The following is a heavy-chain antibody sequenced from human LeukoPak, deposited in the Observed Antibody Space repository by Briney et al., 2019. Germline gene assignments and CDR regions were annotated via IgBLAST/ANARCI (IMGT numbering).Heavy chain of an antibody. J-gene: IGHJ5*02. CDR3: ARDHSKYYDFWSGYFTWFDP. D-gene: IGHD3-3*01. V-gene: IGHV4-61*02. Sequence: SETLSLTCTVSGGSISSGSYYWSWIRPPTGKGLEWIGSIYTSGSTNSTPSLNSRVTISVDTSKNQSSLKLSSVTAADTAVYYCARDHSKYYDFWSGYFTWFDPWGQGTLVTVSS. CDR1: GGSISSGSYY. CDR2: IYTSGST.